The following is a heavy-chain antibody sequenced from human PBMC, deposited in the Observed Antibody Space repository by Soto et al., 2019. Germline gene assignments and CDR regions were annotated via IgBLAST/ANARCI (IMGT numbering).Heavy chain of an antibody. CDR2: IYSGGGT. Sequence: EVQLVETGGGLIQPGGSLRLSCAASGFTVSSYYMSWVRQAPGQGLEWVSVIYSGGGTYYADSVKGRFTISRDNSKNTLYLQMNSLRVEDTAVYYCARDRGPHDGSGYMDFWGQGTLVTVSS. CDR1: GFTVSSYY. CDR3: ARDRGPHDGSGYMDF. V-gene: IGHV3-53*02. J-gene: IGHJ4*02. D-gene: IGHD3-22*01.